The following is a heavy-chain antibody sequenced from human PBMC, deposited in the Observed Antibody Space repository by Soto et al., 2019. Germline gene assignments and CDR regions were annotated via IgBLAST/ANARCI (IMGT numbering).Heavy chain of an antibody. Sequence: SETLSPTCTVSGGSISSYICCLLRPPPQKRLELIGYIYYSGSTNYNPSLKSRVTISVDTSKNQFSLKLSTVTAADTAVYYCARDPRSGYDSSGYYYTGAFDIWGQGTMVTV. D-gene: IGHD3-22*01. V-gene: IGHV4-59*12. CDR2: IYYSGST. CDR1: GGSISSYI. CDR3: ARDPRSGYDSSGYYYTGAFDI. J-gene: IGHJ3*02.